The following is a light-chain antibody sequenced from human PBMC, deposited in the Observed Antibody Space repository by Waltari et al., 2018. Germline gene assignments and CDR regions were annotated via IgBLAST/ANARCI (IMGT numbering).Light chain of an antibody. Sequence: EVVLTQYPATLSVSPGERATLSCRASQSISNNLAWYQQKPGQAPMLLIYGASTRATDVPARFSGSGSGTEFTLTVTYMQSEDFAVYHCQQYNNWPRTFGQGTKVEIK. CDR1: QSISNN. CDR3: QQYNNWPRT. J-gene: IGKJ1*01. V-gene: IGKV3-15*01. CDR2: GAS.